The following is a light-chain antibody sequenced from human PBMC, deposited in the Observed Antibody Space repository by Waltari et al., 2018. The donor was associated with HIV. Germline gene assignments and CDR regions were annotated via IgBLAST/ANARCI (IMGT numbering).Light chain of an antibody. CDR1: QSVLYSSNNKNY. Sequence: DIVMTQSPDSLAVSLGERATINCKSSQSVLYSSNNKNYLAWYQQKPGQPPKLHIYWASTRESGVPDRFSGRGSGTDFTLTNSSLQAEDVAVYYCQQYYSTPWTFGQGTKVEIK. CDR2: WAS. J-gene: IGKJ1*01. V-gene: IGKV4-1*01. CDR3: QQYYSTPWT.